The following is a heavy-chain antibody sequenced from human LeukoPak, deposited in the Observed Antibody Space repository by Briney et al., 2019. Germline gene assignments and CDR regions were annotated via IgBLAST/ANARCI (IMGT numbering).Heavy chain of an antibody. CDR2: IKQDGSEK. Sequence: GGSLRLSCAASGFTFSSYWMSWGRQAPGKGLEWVANIKQDGSEKYYVDSVKGRFTISRDNAKNSLYLQMNSLRAEDTAVYYCARGGLYRYSGTSGDYWGQGTLVTVSS. CDR3: ARGGLYRYSGTSGDY. J-gene: IGHJ4*02. CDR1: GFTFSSYW. D-gene: IGHD1-26*01. V-gene: IGHV3-7*01.